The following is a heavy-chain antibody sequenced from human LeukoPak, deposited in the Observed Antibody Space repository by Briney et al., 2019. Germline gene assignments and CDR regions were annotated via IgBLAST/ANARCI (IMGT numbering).Heavy chain of an antibody. CDR3: AKTYDFWSGYPEDY. CDR1: GFTFSSYA. V-gene: IGHV3-23*01. J-gene: IGHJ4*02. CDR2: IPGGAGST. D-gene: IGHD3-3*01. Sequence: PGGSLRLSCAASGFTFSSYATSWGRQARGKRLEWGLAIPGGAGSTYYPDSVERRFTITRDHSKNTLYLQMNRLRAEDTAVYYCAKTYDFWSGYPEDYWGQGTLVTVSS.